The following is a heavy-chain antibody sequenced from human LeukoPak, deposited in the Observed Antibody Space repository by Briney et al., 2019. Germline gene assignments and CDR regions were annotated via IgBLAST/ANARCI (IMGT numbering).Heavy chain of an antibody. CDR3: ARDWGIEGRDIPVAGRSDYYFGLDV. CDR2: INPSGGST. Sequence: ASVKVSCKASGYSLTSHYIHWLRQAPGQGLEWMGLINPSGGSTDYAQKFQGRVTMTRDASTSTVYMELSSLGFEDTAVYYCARDWGIEGRDIPVAGRSDYYFGLDVWGPGTTVTVSS. V-gene: IGHV1-46*01. J-gene: IGHJ6*02. CDR1: GYSLTSHY. D-gene: IGHD6-19*01.